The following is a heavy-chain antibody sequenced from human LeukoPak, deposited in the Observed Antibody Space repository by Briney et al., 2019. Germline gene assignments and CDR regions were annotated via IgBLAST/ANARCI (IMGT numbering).Heavy chain of an antibody. CDR1: GYTFTSYG. V-gene: IGHV1-18*01. CDR3: ARDGPFNYGDYEAWDAFDI. CDR2: ISAYNGNT. J-gene: IGHJ3*02. D-gene: IGHD4-17*01. Sequence: ASVKVSCKASGYTFTSYGISWVRQAPGQGVERMGWISAYNGNTNYAQKLQGRVTMTTDTSTSTAYMELRSLRSDDTAVYYCARDGPFNYGDYEAWDAFDIWGQGTMVTVSS.